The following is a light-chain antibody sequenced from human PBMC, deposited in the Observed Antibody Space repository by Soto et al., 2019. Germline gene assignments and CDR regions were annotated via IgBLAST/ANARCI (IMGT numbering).Light chain of an antibody. J-gene: IGKJ1*01. CDR2: GAS. Sequence: EIVMTQSPATLSVSPGERATLSCRASQSVRSNLAWYQQKPGQAPRLLIYGASTRATGIPARFSGSGSGTEFTLTISGLQSEDFAVYYCQQYNNWRAFGQGTKVEIK. V-gene: IGKV3-15*01. CDR3: QQYNNWRA. CDR1: QSVRSN.